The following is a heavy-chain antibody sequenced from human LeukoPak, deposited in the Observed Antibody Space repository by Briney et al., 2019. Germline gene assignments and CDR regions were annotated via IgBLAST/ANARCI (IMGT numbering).Heavy chain of an antibody. CDR3: GRGFAVVPAGLMDV. CDR1: GFTVSSNY. V-gene: IGHV3-53*01. Sequence: GGSLRLSCAASGFTVSSNYMSWVRQAPGKGLEWVSVIYSGGSTYYADSVKGRFTISRDNSKNTLYLQMNSLRVDDTAVYYCGRGFAVVPAGLMDVWGKGTTVTVSS. J-gene: IGHJ6*03. CDR2: IYSGGST. D-gene: IGHD2-2*01.